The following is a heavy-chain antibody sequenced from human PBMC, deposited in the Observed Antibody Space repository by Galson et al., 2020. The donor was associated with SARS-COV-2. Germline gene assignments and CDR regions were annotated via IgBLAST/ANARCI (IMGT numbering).Heavy chain of an antibody. CDR3: ATDTYCSSTTCYKGYYFDY. CDR2: FDPEDDET. D-gene: IGHD2-2*02. Sequence: ASVKVSCKVSGYTLTELSMHWVRQTPGKGLEWMGRFDPEDDETIYAQKFQGRVTMTEDTSTGTAYMELSSLRSDDTAVYYCATDTYCSSTTCYKGYYFDYWGQGTLVTVSS. V-gene: IGHV1-24*01. CDR1: GYTLTELS. J-gene: IGHJ4*02.